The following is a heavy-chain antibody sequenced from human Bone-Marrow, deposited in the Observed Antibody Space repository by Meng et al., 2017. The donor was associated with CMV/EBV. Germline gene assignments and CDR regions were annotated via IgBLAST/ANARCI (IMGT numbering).Heavy chain of an antibody. V-gene: IGHV1-2*02. Sequence: ASVNVSCKASGYTFTGYYMHWVRPAPGQGLEWMGWINPNSGGTNYAQKFQGRVTMTRDTSISTAYMELSRLRSDDTAVYYCARVWQQLARYHWFDPWGQGTLVTVSS. CDR2: INPNSGGT. CDR1: GYTFTGYY. J-gene: IGHJ5*02. D-gene: IGHD6-13*01. CDR3: ARVWQQLARYHWFDP.